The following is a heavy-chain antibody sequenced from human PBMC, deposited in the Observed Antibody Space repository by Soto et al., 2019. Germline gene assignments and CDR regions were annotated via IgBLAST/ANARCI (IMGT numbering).Heavy chain of an antibody. CDR3: AKDGRSELRYFDY. D-gene: IGHD1-26*01. Sequence: GGSLRLSCAASGFTFSSYGMHWVRQAPGKGLEWVAVISYDGSNKYYADSVKGRFTISRDNSKNTLYLQMNSLRAEDTAVYYCAKDGRSELRYFDYWGQGTLVTVS. V-gene: IGHV3-30*18. CDR1: GFTFSSYG. CDR2: ISYDGSNK. J-gene: IGHJ4*02.